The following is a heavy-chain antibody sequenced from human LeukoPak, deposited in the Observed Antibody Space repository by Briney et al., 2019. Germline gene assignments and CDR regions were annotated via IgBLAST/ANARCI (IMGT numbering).Heavy chain of an antibody. CDR2: IYDSGST. D-gene: IGHD3-22*01. CDR3: ARQQNYYDSSGFYPDGFDM. J-gene: IGHJ3*02. Sequence: PSETLSLTCTVSGGSLSTYWRSWIRQPPGKGLEWIGNIYDSGSTNYNPSLKTRVTISVDTSKNQFSLKLSSVTAADTAVYYCARQQNYYDSSGFYPDGFDMWGQGTMVTVSS. CDR1: GGSLSTYW. V-gene: IGHV4-59*08.